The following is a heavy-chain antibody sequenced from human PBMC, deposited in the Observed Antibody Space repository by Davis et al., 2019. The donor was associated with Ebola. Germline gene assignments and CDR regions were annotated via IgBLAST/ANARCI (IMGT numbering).Heavy chain of an antibody. CDR3: ARHQGTENYYYYMDV. CDR1: GGSISSYY. CDR2: IYYSGST. V-gene: IGHV4-59*08. Sequence: PSETLSLTCTVSGGSISSYYWSWIRQPAGKGLEWIGRIYYSGSTNYNPSLKSRVTISVDTSKNQFSLKLSSVTAADTAVYYCARHQGTENYYYYMDVWGKGTTVTVSS. D-gene: IGHD1-1*01. J-gene: IGHJ6*03.